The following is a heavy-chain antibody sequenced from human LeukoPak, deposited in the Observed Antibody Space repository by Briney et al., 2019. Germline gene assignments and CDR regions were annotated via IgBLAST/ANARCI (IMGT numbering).Heavy chain of an antibody. J-gene: IGHJ4*02. D-gene: IGHD3-10*01. Sequence: GGSLRLSCAASGFTFSSYAMNWVRQAPGKVLEWVSAISGSGGNTYYADSVKGRFTISRDNSKNTLYLQMNSLRAEDTAVYYCAKGTMGRGFGYWGQGTLVTVSS. CDR1: GFTFSSYA. CDR2: ISGSGGNT. V-gene: IGHV3-23*01. CDR3: AKGTMGRGFGY.